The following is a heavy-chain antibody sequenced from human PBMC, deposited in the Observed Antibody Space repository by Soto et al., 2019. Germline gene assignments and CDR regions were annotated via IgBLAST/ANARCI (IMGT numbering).Heavy chain of an antibody. CDR2: ISSSSSYI. Sequence: EVQLVESGGDLVKSGGSLRLSCAASGFTFSSYSMNWVRQAPGKGLEWVSSISSSSSYIYYADSGKGRFTISRDNAKNSLYLQMNSLRAEDTAVYYCARDRQVGVVNRHYFDYWGQGTLVTVSS. CDR1: GFTFSSYS. D-gene: IGHD3-3*01. CDR3: ARDRQVGVVNRHYFDY. V-gene: IGHV3-21*01. J-gene: IGHJ4*02.